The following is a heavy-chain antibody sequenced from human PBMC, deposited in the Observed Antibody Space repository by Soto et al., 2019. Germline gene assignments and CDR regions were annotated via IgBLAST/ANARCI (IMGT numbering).Heavy chain of an antibody. D-gene: IGHD5-12*01. J-gene: IGHJ3*02. CDR3: ARVEMATIKGNAFDI. V-gene: IGHV1-46*01. Sequence: ASVKVSCKASGYTLTSHYIYLVRKAPGQGLEWMGIINPSGGSTSYAQKFQGRVTMTRDTSTSTVYMELSSLRSEDTAVYYCARVEMATIKGNAFDIWGQGTMVTVSS. CDR2: INPSGGST. CDR1: GYTLTSHY.